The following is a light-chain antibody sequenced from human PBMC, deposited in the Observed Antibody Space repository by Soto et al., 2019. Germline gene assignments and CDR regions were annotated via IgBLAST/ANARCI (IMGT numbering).Light chain of an antibody. J-gene: IGKJ2*01. CDR3: QQYNNWPPYT. CDR2: GAS. Sequence: EIVMTQSPATLSVSPGERATLSCRASQSVSSNLAWYQQKPGQAPRLLIYGASTRATGIPARFSGSGSGTEFTPTISSLPSEDFAVYYWQQYNNWPPYTFGQGNKLEIK. CDR1: QSVSSN. V-gene: IGKV3-15*01.